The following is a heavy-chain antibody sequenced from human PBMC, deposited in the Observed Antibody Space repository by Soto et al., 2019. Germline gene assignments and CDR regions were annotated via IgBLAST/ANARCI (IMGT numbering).Heavy chain of an antibody. CDR3: ATGSRGYSSSDPRFYFEY. D-gene: IGHD5-18*01. CDR1: GGTFNSNA. V-gene: IGHV1-69*01. Sequence: QVQLVQSGTVEKKPGSSVKVSCKASGGTFNSNAISWVRQAPGQGLEWMGGILPIFNTANYAQSFQGRVKITADVATRTSYMELSSLKSEDTAIYDCATGSRGYSSSDPRFYFEYWGHGTLVTVSS. CDR2: ILPIFNTA. J-gene: IGHJ4*01.